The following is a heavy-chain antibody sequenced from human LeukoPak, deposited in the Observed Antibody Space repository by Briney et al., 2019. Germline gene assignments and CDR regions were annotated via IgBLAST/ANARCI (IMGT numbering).Heavy chain of an antibody. V-gene: IGHV4-61*02. CDR1: GGSITSGRYY. CDR3: ARGVVTDDYYMDV. D-gene: IGHD2-21*02. J-gene: IGHJ6*03. Sequence: SQTLTLICSVSGGSITSGRYYWTWIRQPAGKGLEWIGRLYTNDNTNYDPSLESRVSISVDTSKSQFYLQLTSVTAADTAVYFCARGVVTDDYYMDVWGKGITVIVSS. CDR2: LYTNDNT.